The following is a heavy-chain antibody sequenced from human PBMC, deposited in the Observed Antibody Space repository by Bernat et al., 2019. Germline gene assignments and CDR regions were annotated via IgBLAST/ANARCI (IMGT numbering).Heavy chain of an antibody. Sequence: QVQLVQSGAEVKKPGASVKVSCKASGYTFISYGISWVRQAPGQGLEWMGWISAYYGNTNYAQKLQGRVTMTTDTSTSTAYMELRSLVSDDTAVYYFPRVRFVVAVAGNDYWGQGTLVTVSS. V-gene: IGHV1-18*01. J-gene: IGHJ4*02. CDR3: PRVRFVVAVAGNDY. CDR1: GYTFISYG. CDR2: ISAYYGNT. D-gene: IGHD6-19*01.